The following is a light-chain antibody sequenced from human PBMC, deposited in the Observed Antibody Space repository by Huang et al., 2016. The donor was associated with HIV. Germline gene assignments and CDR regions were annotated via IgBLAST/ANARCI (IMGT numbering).Light chain of an antibody. Sequence: DIQMTQSPSSLSASVGDRVIITCRASQSISSYLNWYQQKPGKAPNLLIYAASSLQSGGPSMFSGSGSGTDFTLTIRSLQPEDFATYYCQQSYSNTFTFGAGTKVDVK. CDR1: QSISSY. V-gene: IGKV1-39*01. CDR2: AAS. J-gene: IGKJ3*01. CDR3: QQSYSNTFT.